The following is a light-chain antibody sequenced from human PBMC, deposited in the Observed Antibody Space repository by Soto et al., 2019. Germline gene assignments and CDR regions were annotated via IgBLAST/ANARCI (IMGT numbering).Light chain of an antibody. CDR1: RSIASNY. Sequence: EIVMTQSPGTLSLSPGERATLSCRSSRSIASNYLAWYQQKPGQAPRLLIYAASNRATGIPDRFSGSGSGTDFTVTISRLEPEDFAVYYCQQYGDSPLTFGGGTKVDIK. CDR3: QQYGDSPLT. V-gene: IGKV3-20*01. CDR2: AAS. J-gene: IGKJ4*01.